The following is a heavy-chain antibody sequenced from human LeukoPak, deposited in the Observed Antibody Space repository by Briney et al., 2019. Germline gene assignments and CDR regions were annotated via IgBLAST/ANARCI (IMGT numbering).Heavy chain of an antibody. CDR1: GYTFTNYG. J-gene: IGHJ4*02. V-gene: IGHV1-18*04. CDR3: ARGFIAPAGPLCAVDY. Sequence: ASVKVSCKASGYTFTNYGISWVRQAPGQGLEWMGWISAYNGNTNFAQKLQGRVTLTTDTSTSTAYMELRSLRSDDTAVYYCARGFIAPAGPLCAVDYWGQGTLVTVSS. CDR2: ISAYNGNT. D-gene: IGHD6-13*01.